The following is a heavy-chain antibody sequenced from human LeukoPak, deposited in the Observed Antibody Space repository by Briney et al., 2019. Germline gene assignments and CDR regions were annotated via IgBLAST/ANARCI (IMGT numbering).Heavy chain of an antibody. CDR1: GGSISSYY. CDR3: ARANPPILWFGEFRTASFDP. CDR2: IYTSGST. V-gene: IGHV4-4*07. J-gene: IGHJ5*02. D-gene: IGHD3-10*01. Sequence: SETLSLTCTVSGGSISSYYWSWIRQPAGKGLEWIGRIYTSGSTNYNASLKSRVTMSVDTSKNQFSLKLSSVTAADTAVYYCARANPPILWFGEFRTASFDPWGQGTLVTVSS.